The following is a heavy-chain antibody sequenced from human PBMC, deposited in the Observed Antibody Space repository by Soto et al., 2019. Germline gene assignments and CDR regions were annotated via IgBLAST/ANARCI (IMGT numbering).Heavy chain of an antibody. V-gene: IGHV4-59*12. Sequence: SETLSLTCTVSSGSISEYYWSWIRQSPGKGLEWIGYIFYSGTTNYSPSLTSRVTLSLDRSKKQLSLTLSYATAAATAVYFYAASSCHYGGRFYSWGTGPLGTVSS. CDR1: SGSISEYY. J-gene: IGHJ4*02. CDR3: AASSCHYGGRFYS. CDR2: IFYSGTT. D-gene: IGHD4-17*01.